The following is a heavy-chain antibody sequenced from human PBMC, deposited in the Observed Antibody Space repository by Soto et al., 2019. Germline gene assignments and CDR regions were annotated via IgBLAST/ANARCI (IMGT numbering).Heavy chain of an antibody. D-gene: IGHD3-10*01. CDR2: IYYSGST. V-gene: IGHV4-31*03. Sequence: TLSLTCTVSGCSTSSGGYYWSWIRQHPGKGLEWIGYIYYSGSTYYNPSLKSRVTISVDTSKNQFSLKLSSVTAADTAVYYCARERGGTMVRGVLRNYYYYGMDVWGQGTTVTVSS. CDR1: GCSTSSGGYY. J-gene: IGHJ6*02. CDR3: ARERGGTMVRGVLRNYYYYGMDV.